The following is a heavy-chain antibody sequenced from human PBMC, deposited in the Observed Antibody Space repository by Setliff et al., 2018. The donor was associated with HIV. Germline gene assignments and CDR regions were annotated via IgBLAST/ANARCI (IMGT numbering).Heavy chain of an antibody. CDR3: ARVYYYDSSGYHDAFDI. D-gene: IGHD3-22*01. J-gene: IGHJ3*02. CDR1: GGSITGHY. Sequence: SETLSLTCTVSGGSITGHYWSWIRQPPGKGLEWIGYIHYSGSSNYNPSLKSRVSISLDTSKKQVSLKLNSVTAAETAVYYCARVYYYDSSGYHDAFDIWGQGTMVTVSS. V-gene: IGHV4-59*11. CDR2: IHYSGSS.